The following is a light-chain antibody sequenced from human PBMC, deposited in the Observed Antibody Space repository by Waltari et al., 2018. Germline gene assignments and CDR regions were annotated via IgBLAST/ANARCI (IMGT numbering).Light chain of an antibody. CDR1: SSDVGSDNL. Sequence: QSALTQPASVSGSPGQSITIPCTRTSSDVGSDNLVSWYQQHPGKAPKPSIYEVSKRPSGVSNRFSGSKSGNTASLTISGLQAEDEADYYCCSYAGSSFVVFGGGTKLTVL. CDR2: EVS. J-gene: IGLJ2*01. V-gene: IGLV2-23*02. CDR3: CSYAGSSFVV.